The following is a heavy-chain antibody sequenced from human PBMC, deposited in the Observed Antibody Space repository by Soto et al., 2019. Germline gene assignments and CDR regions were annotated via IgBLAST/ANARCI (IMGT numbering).Heavy chain of an antibody. Sequence: QVQLVESGGGLVKPGGSLRLSCAASGFTFSDYSMSWIRQAPGKGLEWVSYISSSSSYTNYADSVKGRFTISRDNAKNSLYLQMNSLRAEDTAVYYCARGVSSGFNRPHAFDIWGQGTMVTVSS. D-gene: IGHD3-22*01. V-gene: IGHV3-11*06. CDR2: ISSSSSYT. J-gene: IGHJ3*02. CDR3: ARGVSSGFNRPHAFDI. CDR1: GFTFSDYS.